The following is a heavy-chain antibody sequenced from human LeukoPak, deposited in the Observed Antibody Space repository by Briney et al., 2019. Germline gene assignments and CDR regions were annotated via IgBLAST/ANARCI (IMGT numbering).Heavy chain of an antibody. Sequence: GGSLRLSCAACGFTFSDYTMNWVRQAPGKGLEGVSSISSSSYIYYADSVKGLFTISRDNAKHSLYLQMNSLRAEDTAVYYCARGYTNAFDTWGQGTMVTVSS. CDR2: ISSSSYI. J-gene: IGHJ3*02. CDR1: GFTFSDYT. CDR3: ARGYTNAFDT. V-gene: IGHV3-69-1*01. D-gene: IGHD1-14*01.